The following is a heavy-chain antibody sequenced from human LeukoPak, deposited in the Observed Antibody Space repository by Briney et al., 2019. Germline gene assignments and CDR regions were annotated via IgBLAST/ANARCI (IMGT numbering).Heavy chain of an antibody. CDR2: ISYDGKNK. CDR1: GLSFDSSG. J-gene: IGHJ4*02. CDR3: AKNGYSSGWYMYYFDY. D-gene: IGHD6-19*01. V-gene: IGHV3-30*18. Sequence: PGGSLRLSCAASGLSFDSSGMHWVRQAPGKGLEWVAVISYDGKNKYYADSVRGRFTVPRDNSMNTLYLQMNSLRTEDTAVYYCAKNGYSSGWYMYYFDYWGQGALVTVSS.